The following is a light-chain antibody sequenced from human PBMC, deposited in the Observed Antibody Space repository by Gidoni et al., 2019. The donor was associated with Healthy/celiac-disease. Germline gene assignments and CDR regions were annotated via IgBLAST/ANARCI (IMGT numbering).Light chain of an antibody. V-gene: IGKV1-5*03. CDR2: KAS. CDR3: QQYNSYSPAT. J-gene: IGKJ1*01. Sequence: DIQMSHAASTLSASVGDRGTITCRASQSISSWLAWYQQKPGKAPKLLIYKASSLESGVPSRFSGSGSGTEFTLTISSLQPDDFATYYCQQYNSYSPATFGQGTKVEIK. CDR1: QSISSW.